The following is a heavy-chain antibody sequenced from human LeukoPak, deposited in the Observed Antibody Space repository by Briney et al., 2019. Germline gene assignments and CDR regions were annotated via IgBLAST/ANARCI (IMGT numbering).Heavy chain of an antibody. CDR3: AKELFAIAMIVVVTSPFDY. CDR1: GFTFSSYA. J-gene: IGHJ4*02. V-gene: IGHV3-23*01. CDR2: ISGSGGST. D-gene: IGHD3-22*01. Sequence: PGGSLRLSCAASGFTFSSYAMSWVRQAPGKGLEWVSAISGSGGSTYYADSVKGRFTISRDNSKNTLCLQMNSLRAEDTAVYYCAKELFAIAMIVVVTSPFDYWGQGTLVTVSS.